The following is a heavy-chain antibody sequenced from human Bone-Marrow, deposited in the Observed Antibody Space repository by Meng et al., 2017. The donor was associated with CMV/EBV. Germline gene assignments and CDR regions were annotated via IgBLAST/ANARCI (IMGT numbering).Heavy chain of an antibody. CDR2: INPNSGGT. V-gene: IGHV1-2*02. Sequence: ASVKVSCKASGYTFTGYYMHWVRQAPGQGLEWMGWINPNSGGTNYAQKFQGRVTMTRDTSISTAYMELSRLRSDDTAVYYCARDHNWNYDPPSQFYGMDVWGQGTTVTVSS. CDR3: ARDHNWNYDPPSQFYGMDV. CDR1: GYTFTGYY. J-gene: IGHJ6*02. D-gene: IGHD1-1*01.